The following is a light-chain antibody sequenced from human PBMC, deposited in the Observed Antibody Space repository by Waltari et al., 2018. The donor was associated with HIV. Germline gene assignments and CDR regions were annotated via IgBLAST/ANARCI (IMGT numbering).Light chain of an antibody. Sequence: QSTLTQPPSLSGTPGQRLTTPCSGNNSHLGRNSFFWYRQVPGTAPSLLVYRNDQRPSGVVDRFSGSRSGASASLVIGGLRVEDEADYYCASWDDGLSGHVFGGGTTVSV. V-gene: IGLV1-47*01. CDR1: NSHLGRNS. J-gene: IGLJ1*01. CDR3: ASWDDGLSGHV. CDR2: RND.